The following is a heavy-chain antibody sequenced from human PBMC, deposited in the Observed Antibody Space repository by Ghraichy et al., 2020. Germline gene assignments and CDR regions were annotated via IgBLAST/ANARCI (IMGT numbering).Heavy chain of an antibody. CDR1: GGTFSSYA. CDR2: IIPIFGTA. J-gene: IGHJ4*02. CDR3: ARDVIGPDGYNYITLDY. V-gene: IGHV1-69*06. D-gene: IGHD5-24*01. Sequence: SVKVSCKASGGTFSSYAISWVRQAPGQGLEWMGGIIPIFGTANYAQKFQGRVTITADKSTSTAYMELSSLRSEDTAVYYCARDVIGPDGYNYITLDYWGQGTLVTVSS.